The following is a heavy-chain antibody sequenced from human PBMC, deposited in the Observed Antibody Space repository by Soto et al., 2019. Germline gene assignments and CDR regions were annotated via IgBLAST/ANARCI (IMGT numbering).Heavy chain of an antibody. CDR3: ATDSNYGWFDP. V-gene: IGHV4-59*01. CDR2: IYYSGST. Sequence: SETLSLTCTVSGGSISSYYWSWIRQPPGKGLEWIGYIYYSGSTNYNPSLKSRVTISVDTSKNQFSLKLSSVTAADTAVYYCATDSNYGWFDPSGQGTLVTVSS. CDR1: GGSISSYY. D-gene: IGHD4-4*01. J-gene: IGHJ5*02.